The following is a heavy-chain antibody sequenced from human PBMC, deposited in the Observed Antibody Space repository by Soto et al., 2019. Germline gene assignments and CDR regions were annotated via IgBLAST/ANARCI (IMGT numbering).Heavy chain of an antibody. V-gene: IGHV3-9*01. J-gene: IGHJ6*03. CDR3: AKDIKYYYYYMDV. CDR1: GFTFDDYA. CDR2: ISWNSGSI. Sequence: EVQLVESGGGLVQPGRSLRLSCAASGFTFDDYAMHWVRQAPGKGPEWVSGISWNSGSIGYADSVKGRFTISRDNAKNSLYLQMNSLRAEDTALYYCAKDIKYYYYYMDVWGKGTTVTVSS.